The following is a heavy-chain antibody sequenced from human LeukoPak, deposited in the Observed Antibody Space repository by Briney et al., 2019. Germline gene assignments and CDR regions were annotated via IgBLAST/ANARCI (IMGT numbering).Heavy chain of an antibody. CDR1: TFTFAHYA. CDR2: ICGDGVDT. D-gene: IGHD2-8*01. J-gene: IGHJ3*02. CDR3: TKDHFSANGVYDAFDI. V-gene: IGHV3-23*01. Sequence: GGSLRLSCKASTFTFAHYAMSWVRQAPGRGLEWVSVICGDGVDTFYADSVKGRFTISRDNSKDTLYLQMHSLRAADTAVYYCTKDHFSANGVYDAFDIWGQGTMVPVSS.